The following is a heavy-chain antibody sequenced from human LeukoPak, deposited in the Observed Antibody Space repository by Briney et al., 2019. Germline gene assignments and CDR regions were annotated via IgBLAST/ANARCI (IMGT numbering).Heavy chain of an antibody. CDR3: ARRRWLDYAFDT. CDR2: IYYSGST. D-gene: IGHD6-19*01. Sequence: PSETLSLTCTVSGGSISSSSYYWGWIRQPPGKGLEWIGSIYYSGSTYYNPSLKSRVTISVDTSKNQFSLKLSSVTAADTAVYYCARRRWLDYAFDTWGQGTMVTVSS. V-gene: IGHV4-39*01. CDR1: GGSISSSSYY. J-gene: IGHJ3*02.